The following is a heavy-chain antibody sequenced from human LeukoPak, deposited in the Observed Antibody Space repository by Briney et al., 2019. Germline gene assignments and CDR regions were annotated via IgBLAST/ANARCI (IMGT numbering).Heavy chain of an antibody. J-gene: IGHJ4*02. Sequence: ASVKVSCKASGYTFTGYYMHWVRQAPGQGLEWMGRINPNSGGTNYAQKFQGRVTMTSDTSICTAYMELSRLRSNDTAVYYCASIAAAGSFDYWGQGTLVSVSS. D-gene: IGHD6-13*01. CDR3: ASIAAAGSFDY. V-gene: IGHV1-2*06. CDR2: INPNSGGT. CDR1: GYTFTGYY.